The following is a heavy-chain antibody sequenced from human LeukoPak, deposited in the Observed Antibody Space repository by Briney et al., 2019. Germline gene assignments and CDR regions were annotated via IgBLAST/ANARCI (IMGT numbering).Heavy chain of an antibody. V-gene: IGHV3-23*01. CDR3: AKVRGSSWPYNWFDP. CDR2: ISGSGGST. Sequence: GGSLRLSCAAFGFTFSSYAMSWVRQAPGKGLEWVSAISGSGGSTYYADSVKGRFTISRDNSKNTLYLQMNSLRAEDTAVYYCAKVRGSSWPYNWFDPWGQGTLVTVSS. CDR1: GFTFSSYA. D-gene: IGHD6-13*01. J-gene: IGHJ5*02.